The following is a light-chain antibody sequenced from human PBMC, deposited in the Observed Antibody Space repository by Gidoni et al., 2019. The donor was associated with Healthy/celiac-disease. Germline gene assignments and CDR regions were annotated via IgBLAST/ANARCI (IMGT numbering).Light chain of an antibody. V-gene: IGKV1-5*03. CDR1: QSISSW. CDR2: KAS. J-gene: IGKJ1*01. Sequence: DIQMTQSPSTLSASVGDRVTITCRASQSISSWLAWYQQKPGKAPKLLIYKASSLESGVPSRFSGSGSGTEFILTISSLQPDDFATYYCQQYNSYWTCGQGTKVEIK. CDR3: QQYNSYWT.